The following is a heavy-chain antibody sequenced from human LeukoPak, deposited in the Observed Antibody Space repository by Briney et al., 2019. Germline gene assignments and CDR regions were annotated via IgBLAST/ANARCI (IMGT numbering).Heavy chain of an antibody. Sequence: ASVKVSCKASGYTFTGYYMHWVRQAPGQGLEWMGWINPNSGGTNYAQKFQGRVTMTRDTSISTAYMELSRLASDDTAVYYCARVVIAAAGTVSWFDPWGQGTLVTVSS. CDR3: ARVVIAAAGTVSWFDP. V-gene: IGHV1-2*02. D-gene: IGHD6-13*01. CDR1: GYTFTGYY. CDR2: INPNSGGT. J-gene: IGHJ5*02.